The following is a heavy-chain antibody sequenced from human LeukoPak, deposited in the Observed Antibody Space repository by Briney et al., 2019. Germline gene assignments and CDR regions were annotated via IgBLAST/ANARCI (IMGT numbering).Heavy chain of an antibody. CDR2: ISYDGSNK. J-gene: IGHJ4*02. D-gene: IGHD3-3*01. CDR1: GFTFSSYS. V-gene: IGHV3-30*18. CDR3: AKDHHRITIFGVVRNQEGNDY. Sequence: GRSLRLSCAASGFTFSSYSMNWVRQAPGKGLEWVAVISYDGSNKYYADSVKGRFTISRDNSKNTLYLQMNSLRAEDTAVYYCAKDHHRITIFGVVRNQEGNDYWGQGTLVTVSS.